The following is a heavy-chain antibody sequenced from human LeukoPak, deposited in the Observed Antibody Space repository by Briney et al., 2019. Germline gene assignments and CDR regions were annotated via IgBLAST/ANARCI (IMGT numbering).Heavy chain of an antibody. CDR2: ISSSSSYT. Sequence: GGSLRLSCAASGFTFSDYYMSWIRQASGKGLEWVSYISSSSSYTKYGDSVKGRFTISRDNAKNSLYLQVNSLRAEDTAVYYCARGTGTTAYFDYWGQGTLVTVSS. CDR3: ARGTGTTAYFDY. V-gene: IGHV3-11*06. D-gene: IGHD1-1*01. CDR1: GFTFSDYY. J-gene: IGHJ4*02.